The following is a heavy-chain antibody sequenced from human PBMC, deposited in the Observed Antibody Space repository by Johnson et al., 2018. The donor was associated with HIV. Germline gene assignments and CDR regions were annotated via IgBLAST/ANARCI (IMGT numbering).Heavy chain of an antibody. CDR3: AKDSGANWNYGAFDI. D-gene: IGHD1-7*01. CDR1: GFTFDDYA. Sequence: VQLVESGGGLVQPGRSLRLSCAASGFTFDDYAMYWVRQAPGKGLEWVSGISWNSGSISYADSVKGRFTISRDNSKNTLYLQMNSLISEDTAVYYCAKDSGANWNYGAFDIWGQGTMVTVSS. CDR2: ISWNSGSI. V-gene: IGHV3-9*01. J-gene: IGHJ3*02.